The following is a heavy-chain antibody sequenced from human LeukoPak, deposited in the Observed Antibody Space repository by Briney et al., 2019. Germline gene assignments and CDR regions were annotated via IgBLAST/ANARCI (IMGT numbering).Heavy chain of an antibody. CDR2: ISGSGGST. CDR3: AKTPYPIFGVVTIRYYYYYYMDV. D-gene: IGHD3-3*01. V-gene: IGHV3-23*01. CDR1: GFTFSSYA. Sequence: PGGSLKLSCAASGFTFSSYAMSWVRQAPGKGLEWVSAISGSGGSTYYADSVKGRLTISRDNSKNTLYLQMNSLRAEDTAVYYCAKTPYPIFGVVTIRYYYYYYMDVWGKGTTVTVSS. J-gene: IGHJ6*03.